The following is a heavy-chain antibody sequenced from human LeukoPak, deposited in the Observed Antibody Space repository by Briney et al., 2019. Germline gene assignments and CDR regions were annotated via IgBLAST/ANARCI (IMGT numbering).Heavy chain of an antibody. V-gene: IGHV3-30-3*01. CDR2: TSSDLNVK. D-gene: IGHD3-10*01. CDR3: AREGYYGSGSPPSLYFDY. CDR1: GFTFRNYV. Sequence: GGSLRLSCAASGFTFRNYVIHWVRQAPGKGLEWGAVTSSDLNVKLYADSVKGRFTISRDNSRSTLYLQMNSLRPEDTAIYYCAREGYYGSGSPPSLYFDYWGQGTLVTVSS. J-gene: IGHJ4*02.